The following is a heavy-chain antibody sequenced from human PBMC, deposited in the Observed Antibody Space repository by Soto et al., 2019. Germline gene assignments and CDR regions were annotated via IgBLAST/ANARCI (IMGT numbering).Heavy chain of an antibody. D-gene: IGHD2-15*01. CDR1: GYTFTSYG. Sequence: QVQLVQSGAEVKKPGASVKVSCKASGYTFTSYGISWVRQAPGQGLEWMGWISAYNGNTNYAQKLQGRVTMTTDTSTRTAYMELRSLRSDDTAVYYCAREAVVVVAEPHWFDPWGQGTLVTVSS. V-gene: IGHV1-18*01. J-gene: IGHJ5*02. CDR2: ISAYNGNT. CDR3: AREAVVVVAEPHWFDP.